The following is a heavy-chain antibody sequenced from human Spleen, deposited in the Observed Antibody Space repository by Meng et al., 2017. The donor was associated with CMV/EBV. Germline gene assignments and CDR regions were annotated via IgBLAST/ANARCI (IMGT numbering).Heavy chain of an antibody. D-gene: IGHD2-15*01. Sequence: SFTTSGYSFTSSGISWVRQAPRPGLEWMGWISAYTGNPNYAQTLQGRVTMTTDTSTSTAYMELRSLRSDDTAVYYCARADIVVSGPWGQGTLVTVSS. CDR3: ARADIVVSGP. CDR1: GYSFTSSG. CDR2: ISAYTGNP. V-gene: IGHV1-18*01. J-gene: IGHJ5*02.